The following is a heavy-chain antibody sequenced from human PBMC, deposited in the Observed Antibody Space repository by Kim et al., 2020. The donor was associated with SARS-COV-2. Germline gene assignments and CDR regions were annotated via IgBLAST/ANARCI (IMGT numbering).Heavy chain of an antibody. V-gene: IGHV3-30*01. D-gene: IGHD2-15*01. CDR3: ARDPLRYCSGGSCRSFDP. J-gene: IGHJ5*02. Sequence: KGRITISEDNSKDTLYLQMDSLRAEDTAVYYCARDPLRYCSGGSCRSFDPWGQGTLVTVSS.